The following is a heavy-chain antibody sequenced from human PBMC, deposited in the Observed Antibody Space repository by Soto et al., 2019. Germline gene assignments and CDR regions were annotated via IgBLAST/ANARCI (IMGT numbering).Heavy chain of an antibody. CDR3: VRGGAPAALSWFDP. CDR2: ISAYNGDT. CDR1: GYTFTNYG. Sequence: QVQLVQSGVEVKKPGASVKVSCKASGYTFTNYGISWVRQAPGQGLEWMGWISAYNGDTDYAQKFQGRVILTIDTPTTTAYLELRSLRSDDTAIYYCVRGGAPAALSWFDPWGQGTPVTVSS. D-gene: IGHD2-2*01. J-gene: IGHJ5*02. V-gene: IGHV1-18*01.